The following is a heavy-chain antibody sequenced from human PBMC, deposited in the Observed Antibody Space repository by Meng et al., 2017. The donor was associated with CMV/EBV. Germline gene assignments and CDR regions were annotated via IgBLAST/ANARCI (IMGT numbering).Heavy chain of an antibody. CDR3: ARVAAAVKYYFDY. CDR2: ISYDGSNK. D-gene: IGHD6-13*01. V-gene: IGHV3-30*04. J-gene: IGHJ4*02. Sequence: GGSLRLSCAASGFTFSSYAMHWVRQAPGKGLEWVAVISYDGSNKYYADSVKGRFTISRDKSKNTLYLQMNSLRAEDTAVYYCARVAAAVKYYFDYWGQGTLVTVSS. CDR1: GFTFSSYA.